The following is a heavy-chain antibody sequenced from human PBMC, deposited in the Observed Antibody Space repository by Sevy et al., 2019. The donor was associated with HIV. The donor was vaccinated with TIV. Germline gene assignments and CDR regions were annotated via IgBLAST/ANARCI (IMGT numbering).Heavy chain of an antibody. CDR1: GGPFNTYA. D-gene: IGHD1-1*01. Sequence: ASVKVSCKASGGPFNTYAITWIRQAPGQGLEWMGGIIPLFGTTNYALKFQGRVTITADESRTTAYLEVSSLRSEDTAVYYCASEVGGSVRLERLTSYYGVDVWGQGTTVTVSS. J-gene: IGHJ6*02. CDR3: ASEVGGSVRLERLTSYYGVDV. V-gene: IGHV1-69*13. CDR2: IIPLFGTT.